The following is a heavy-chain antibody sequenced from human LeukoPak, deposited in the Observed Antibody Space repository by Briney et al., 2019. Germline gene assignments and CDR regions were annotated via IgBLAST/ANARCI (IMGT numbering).Heavy chain of an antibody. J-gene: IGHJ3*02. CDR2: FDPEDGET. D-gene: IGHD3-22*01. CDR1: GYTLTELS. Sequence: ASVKVSCKVSGYTLTELSMHWVRQAPGKGLEWVGGFDPEDGETIYAQKFQGRVTITEDTSTDTEYMELSSLRSEDTAVYYCATESPITMIVVVSRVDVFDIWGQGTMVTVSS. V-gene: IGHV1-24*01. CDR3: ATESPITMIVVVSRVDVFDI.